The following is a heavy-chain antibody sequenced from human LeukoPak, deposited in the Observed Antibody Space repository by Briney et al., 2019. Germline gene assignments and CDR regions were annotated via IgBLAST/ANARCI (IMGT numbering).Heavy chain of an antibody. CDR1: GGSISSYY. V-gene: IGHV4-4*07. J-gene: IGHJ4*02. CDR2: MYTTGST. Sequence: SETLSLTCTVSGGSISSYYWSWIRQPAGKGLGWIGHMYTTGSTNYNPSLKSRVTMAVDTSKNQFSLKMSSVTAADTAVYYCARDLGAGHVDYWGQGTLVTVSS. CDR3: ARDLGAGHVDY. D-gene: IGHD1-26*01.